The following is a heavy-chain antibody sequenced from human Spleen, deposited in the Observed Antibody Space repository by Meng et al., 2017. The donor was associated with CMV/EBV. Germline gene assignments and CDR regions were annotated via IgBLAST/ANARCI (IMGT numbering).Heavy chain of an antibody. CDR2: IYPGDSDT. Sequence: ESLHISFTCSGCGFTSYCPGWMRQMPGKGLECMGIIYPGDSDTRYSPSFQGQVTISADKSISTAYLQWSSLKASDTAMYYCARQAYDSSGYERLFDTWGQGTLVTVSS. CDR3: ARQAYDSSGYERLFDT. CDR1: GCGFTSYC. V-gene: IGHV5-51*01. D-gene: IGHD3-22*01. J-gene: IGHJ5*02.